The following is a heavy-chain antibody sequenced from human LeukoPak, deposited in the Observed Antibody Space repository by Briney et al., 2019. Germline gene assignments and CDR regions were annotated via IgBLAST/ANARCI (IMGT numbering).Heavy chain of an antibody. Sequence: GGSLRLSCAASGFTFSSYGMHWVRQAPGKGLEWVAVIWYDGSNKYYADSVKGRFTISRDNSKNTLYLQMNSLRAEDTAVYYCTTVDAYYYDSSGSATDYWGQGTLVTVSS. J-gene: IGHJ4*02. CDR1: GFTFSSYG. CDR2: IWYDGSNK. V-gene: IGHV3-33*01. CDR3: TTVDAYYYDSSGSATDY. D-gene: IGHD3-22*01.